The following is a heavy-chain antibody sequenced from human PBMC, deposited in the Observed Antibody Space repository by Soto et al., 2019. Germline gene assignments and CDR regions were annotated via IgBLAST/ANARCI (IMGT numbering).Heavy chain of an antibody. CDR2: ISSSGTGT. V-gene: IGHV3-48*03. CDR1: GFTFSSYE. D-gene: IGHD4-17*01. J-gene: IGHJ4*02. CDR3: VRDLHEPLAADALREAN. Sequence: EMQLVQSGGGLVQPGGSLTLSCAASGFTFSSYEMHWVRQAPGKGLEWISYISSSGTGTYYADSVRGRFTMSRDNTKNSVSLQMYSLRAEDTAIYYCVRDLHEPLAADALREANWGQGTQVTVSS.